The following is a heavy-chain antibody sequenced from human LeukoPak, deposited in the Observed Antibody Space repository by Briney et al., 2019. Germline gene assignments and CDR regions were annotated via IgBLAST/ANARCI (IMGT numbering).Heavy chain of an antibody. V-gene: IGHV4-59*01. J-gene: IGHJ4*02. CDR1: GGSISSYF. CDR3: AREGGYCNSGYCYISLDY. CDR2: IYYSGST. Sequence: SETLSLTCTVSGGSISSYFWNWIRQPPGKGLEWIGYIYYSGSTNYNPSLKSRVTISVDTSKNQFSLRLSSVTAADTAVYYCAREGGYCNSGYCYISLDYWGQGALLTVSS. D-gene: IGHD2-2*02.